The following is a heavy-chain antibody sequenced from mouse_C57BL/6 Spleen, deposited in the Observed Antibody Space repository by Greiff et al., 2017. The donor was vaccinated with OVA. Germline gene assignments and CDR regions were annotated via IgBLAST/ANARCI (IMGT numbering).Heavy chain of an antibody. J-gene: IGHJ4*01. CDR2: ISSGGSYT. D-gene: IGHD2-3*01. CDR1: GFTFSSYG. V-gene: IGHV5-6*01. Sequence: EVKLMESGGDLVKPGGSLKLSCAASGFTFSSYGMSWVRQTPDKRLEWVATISSGGSYTYYPDSVKGRFTISRDNAKNTLYLQMSSLKSEDTAMYYCAREVTNWGQGTSVTVSS. CDR3: AREVTN.